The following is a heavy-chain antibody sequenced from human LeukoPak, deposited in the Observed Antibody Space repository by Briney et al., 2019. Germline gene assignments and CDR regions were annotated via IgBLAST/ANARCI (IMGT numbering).Heavy chain of an antibody. Sequence: GGSLRLPCAVSGFTLSNYGMSWVRQAPGKGLQRVAGMSNSGGRTNYADSVKGRFTISRDNPKNTLYLQMNSLRAEDTAVYFCAKRGVVIRVILVGFHKEAYYFDSWGQGALVTVSS. V-gene: IGHV3-23*01. CDR3: AKRGVVIRVILVGFHKEAYYFDS. CDR1: GFTLSNYG. J-gene: IGHJ4*02. D-gene: IGHD3-22*01. CDR2: MSNSGGRT.